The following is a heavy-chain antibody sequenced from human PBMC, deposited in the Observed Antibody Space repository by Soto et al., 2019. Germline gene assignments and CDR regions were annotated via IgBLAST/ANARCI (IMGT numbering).Heavy chain of an antibody. CDR3: ARGEDVDTAMDDNWFDP. J-gene: IGHJ5*02. D-gene: IGHD5-18*01. V-gene: IGHV3-33*01. CDR1: GFNFSSYG. Sequence: QVQLVESGGGVVQPGRSLRLSCAASGFNFSSYGMHWVRQAPGKGLEWVAVIWYDGSNKYYADSVKGRFTISRDNSKNTLYLQMNSLRAEDTAVYYCARGEDVDTAMDDNWFDPWGQGTLVTVSS. CDR2: IWYDGSNK.